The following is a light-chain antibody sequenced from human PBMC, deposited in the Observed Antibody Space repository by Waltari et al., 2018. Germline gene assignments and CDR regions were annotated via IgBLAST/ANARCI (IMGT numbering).Light chain of an antibody. CDR1: QGIGSY. J-gene: IGKJ4*01. V-gene: IGKV1-9*01. CDR3: QQLHSYPRT. CDR2: AAS. Sequence: DIQLTQSPSFLSASVGDRVTITCRASQGIGSYLAWYQQKPGKAPTLLIYAASTLQSGVPSRFSGRYSGTEFTLTISSLQPEDFASYFCQQLHSYPRTFGGGTKMEI.